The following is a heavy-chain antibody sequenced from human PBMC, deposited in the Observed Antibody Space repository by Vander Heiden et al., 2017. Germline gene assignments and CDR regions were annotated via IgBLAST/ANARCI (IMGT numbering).Heavy chain of an antibody. CDR2: IYYSGST. Sequence: QVQLQESGQGLVKPSEPLSLTCTVSGGSISSYYWSWIRQPPGKGLEWIGYIYYSGSTNYNPSLKSRVTISVDTSKNQFSQKLRSVTAADTAVYYCAISHYYYDNLDIWGQGTMVTVSS. CDR1: GGSISSYY. D-gene: IGHD3-22*01. V-gene: IGHV4-59*01. CDR3: AISHYYYDNLDI. J-gene: IGHJ3*02.